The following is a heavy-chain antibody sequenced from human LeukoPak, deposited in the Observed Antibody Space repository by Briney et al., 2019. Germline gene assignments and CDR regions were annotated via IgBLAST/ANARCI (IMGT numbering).Heavy chain of an antibody. CDR1: GFTFDDYA. V-gene: IGHV3-9*01. D-gene: IGHD3-22*01. CDR2: ISWNSGSI. Sequence: GRSLRLSCAASGFTFDDYAMHWVRHAPGKGLEWVSGISWNSGSIGYADSVKGRFTISRDNAKNSLYLQMNSLRAEDTALYYCAKGRYYDSSGYLTYYFDYWGQGTLVTVSS. CDR3: AKGRYYDSSGYLTYYFDY. J-gene: IGHJ4*02.